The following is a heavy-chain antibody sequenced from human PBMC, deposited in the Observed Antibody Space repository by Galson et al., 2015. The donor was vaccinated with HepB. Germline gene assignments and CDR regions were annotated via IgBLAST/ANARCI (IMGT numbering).Heavy chain of an antibody. Sequence: SVKVSCKASGYTFTSYAMHWVRQAPGQRLEWMGWINAGNGNTKYSQKFQGRVTITRDTSASTAYMELSSLRSEDTAVYYCARGVVPALLVGRFDPWGQGTLVTVSS. CDR1: GYTFTSYA. J-gene: IGHJ5*02. V-gene: IGHV1-3*01. D-gene: IGHD2-2*01. CDR3: ARGVVPALLVGRFDP. CDR2: INAGNGNT.